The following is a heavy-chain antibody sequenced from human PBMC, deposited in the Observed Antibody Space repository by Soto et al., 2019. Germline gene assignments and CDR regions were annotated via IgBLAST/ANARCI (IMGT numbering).Heavy chain of an antibody. CDR3: ARGVGLTVSIFDY. J-gene: IGHJ4*02. D-gene: IGHD1-20*01. CDR2: ISSSGSTI. CDR1: GFTFISYE. V-gene: IGHV3-48*03. Sequence: GGSLRLSCAASGFTFISYEMNWVRQAPGKGLEWVSYISSSGSTIYYADSVKGRFTTSRDNAKNSLYLQMNSLRAEDTAVYYCARGVGLTVSIFDYWGQGTLVTVSS.